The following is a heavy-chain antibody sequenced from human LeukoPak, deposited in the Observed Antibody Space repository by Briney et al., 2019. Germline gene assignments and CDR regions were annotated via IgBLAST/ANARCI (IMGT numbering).Heavy chain of an antibody. D-gene: IGHD2-2*01. CDR3: ARDPGWYCSSTSCFSYWYFDL. V-gene: IGHV4-59*01. CDR1: GGSISSYY. Sequence: SETLSLTCTVSGGSISSYYWSWIRQPPGKGLEWIGYIYYSGSTNYNPSLKSRVTISVDTSKNQFSLKLSSVTAADTAVYYCARDPGWYCSSTSCFSYWYFDLWGRGALVTVSS. CDR2: IYYSGST. J-gene: IGHJ2*01.